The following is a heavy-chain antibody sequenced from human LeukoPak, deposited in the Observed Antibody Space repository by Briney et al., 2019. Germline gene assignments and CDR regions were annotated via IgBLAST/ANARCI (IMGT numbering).Heavy chain of an antibody. CDR2: ISAYNGNT. CDR1: GYTFTSYG. V-gene: IGHV1-18*01. D-gene: IGHD6-13*01. Sequence: ASVKVSCKASGYTFTSYGISWVRQAPGQGLEWMGWISAYNGNTNYAQKLQGRVTMTRDTSISTAYMELSRLRSDDTAVYYCARSAGSSPTALGYWGQGTLVTVSS. J-gene: IGHJ4*02. CDR3: ARSAGSSPTALGY.